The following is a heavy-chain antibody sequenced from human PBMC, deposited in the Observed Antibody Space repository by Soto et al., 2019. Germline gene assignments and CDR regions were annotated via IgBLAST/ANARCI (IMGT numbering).Heavy chain of an antibody. V-gene: IGHV1-69*13. CDR3: ARDRGYDILTGSLAKISAFDI. CDR2: IIPIFGTA. J-gene: IGHJ3*02. Sequence: SVKVSCKASGGTFSSYAISWVRQAPGQGLEWMGGIIPIFGTANYAQKFQGRVTITADESTSTAYMELSSLRSEDTAVYYCARDRGYDILTGSLAKISAFDIWGQGTMVTV. D-gene: IGHD3-9*01. CDR1: GGTFSSYA.